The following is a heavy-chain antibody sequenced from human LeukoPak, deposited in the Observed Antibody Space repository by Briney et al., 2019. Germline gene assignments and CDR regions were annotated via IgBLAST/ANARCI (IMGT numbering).Heavy chain of an antibody. CDR3: GRLSGYYPQRRGWFDP. V-gene: IGHV4-34*01. D-gene: IGHD3-22*01. J-gene: IGHJ5*02. CDR1: GGSFSGYY. CDR2: INHSGST. Sequence: SETLSLTCAVYGGSFSGYYWSWLRQPPGKGLEWIGEINHSGSTNYNPSLKSRVTISVDTSKNQFSLKLSSVTAADTAVYYCGRLSGYYPQRRGWFDPWGQGTLVTVSS.